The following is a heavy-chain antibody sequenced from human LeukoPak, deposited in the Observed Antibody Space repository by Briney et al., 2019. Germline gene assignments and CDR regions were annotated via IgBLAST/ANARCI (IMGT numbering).Heavy chain of an antibody. Sequence: GGSLRLSCAASGFTYSDYAMSWVRQAPGKGLEWVSAITVNSGATYYADSVKGRFTISSDNSKSTLYLQMNSLRAEDTAVYYCAKDSGYGDYDGEYFQHWGQGTLVIVSS. CDR1: GFTYSDYA. CDR3: AKDSGYGDYDGEYFQH. J-gene: IGHJ1*01. CDR2: ITVNSGAT. V-gene: IGHV3-23*01. D-gene: IGHD4-17*01.